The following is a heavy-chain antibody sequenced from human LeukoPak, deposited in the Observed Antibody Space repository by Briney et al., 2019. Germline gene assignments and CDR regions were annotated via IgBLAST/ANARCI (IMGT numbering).Heavy chain of an antibody. V-gene: IGHV1-46*01. D-gene: IGHD3-22*01. J-gene: IGHJ4*02. CDR1: GYTFTTYA. CDR2: INPSGGST. CDR3: ARDEYYYDSSGTKGGLDY. Sequence: ASVKVSCKASGYTFTTYAMNWVRQAPGQGLEWMGIINPSGGSTSYAQKFQGRVTMTRDMSTSTVYMELSSLRSEDTAVYYCARDEYYYDSSGTKGGLDYWGQGTLVTVSS.